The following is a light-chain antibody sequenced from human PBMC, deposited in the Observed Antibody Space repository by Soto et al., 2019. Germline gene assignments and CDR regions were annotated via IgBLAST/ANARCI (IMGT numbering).Light chain of an antibody. J-gene: IGKJ1*01. Sequence: DIQMTQSPSTLSASVGDRVTITCRASQSISSWLAWYQQKPGKAPKLLIYKASSLESGVPSRFSGSGSGTEFTLTISSLQPEDFATYYCQQYTSYSTFGQGTNVEIK. CDR1: QSISSW. V-gene: IGKV1-5*03. CDR3: QQYTSYST. CDR2: KAS.